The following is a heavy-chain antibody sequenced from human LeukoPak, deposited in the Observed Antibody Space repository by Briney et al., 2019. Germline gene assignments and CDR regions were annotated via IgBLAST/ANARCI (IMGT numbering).Heavy chain of an antibody. V-gene: IGHV4-59*01. CDR2: IYYSGST. D-gene: IGHD3-10*01. J-gene: IGHJ4*02. Sequence: PSETLSLTCTVSGGSISSYYWSWIRQPPGKGLERIGYIYYSGSTNYNPSLKSRVTISVDTSKNQFSLKLSSVTAAGTAVYYCATYYYGSGSYYTGFYFDYWGQGTLVTVSS. CDR3: ATYYYGSGSYYTGFYFDY. CDR1: GGSISSYY.